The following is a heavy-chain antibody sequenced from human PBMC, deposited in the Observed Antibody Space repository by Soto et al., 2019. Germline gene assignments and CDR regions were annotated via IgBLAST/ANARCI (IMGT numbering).Heavy chain of an antibody. V-gene: IGHV3-30*18. Sequence: QVPLVESGGGVVQPGSSLRLSCAASGFIFSSYGMHWVRQAPGKGLEWVAVISNDGSNIDYVDSVKGRFTISRDNSKNTLYLEMNSLRAEDTAVYYCAKVHLGTGWYGAFYWGQGTLVTVSS. D-gene: IGHD6-19*01. CDR1: GFIFSSYG. J-gene: IGHJ4*02. CDR2: ISNDGSNI. CDR3: AKVHLGTGWYGAFY.